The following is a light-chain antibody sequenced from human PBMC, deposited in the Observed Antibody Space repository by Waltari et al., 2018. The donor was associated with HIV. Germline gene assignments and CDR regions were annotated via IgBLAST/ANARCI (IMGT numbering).Light chain of an antibody. J-gene: IGKJ2*01. CDR2: GAS. Sequence: EIVLTQSPDTLSLFQGESGTLPCRASQTLSSSNLAWYQQKPGQPPRLLMYGASSRATGIPDRFSGSGSGTDFTLTISRLEAEDSAIYYCQQYESSPYAFGQGTKLGI. V-gene: IGKV3-20*01. CDR1: QTLSSSN. CDR3: QQYESSPYA.